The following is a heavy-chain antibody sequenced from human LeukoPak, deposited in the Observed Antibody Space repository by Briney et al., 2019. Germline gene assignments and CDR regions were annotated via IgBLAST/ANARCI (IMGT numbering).Heavy chain of an antibody. CDR3: ARDIEGEWLVQDYFDY. CDR2: IKQDGSEK. D-gene: IGHD6-19*01. J-gene: IGHJ4*02. Sequence: GGSLRLSCAASGFTFSSYSMNWVRQAPGKGLEWVANIKQDGSEKYYVDSVKGRFTISRDNANNSLYLQMNSLRAEDTAVYYCARDIEGEWLVQDYFDYWGQGTLVTVSS. CDR1: GFTFSSYS. V-gene: IGHV3-7*01.